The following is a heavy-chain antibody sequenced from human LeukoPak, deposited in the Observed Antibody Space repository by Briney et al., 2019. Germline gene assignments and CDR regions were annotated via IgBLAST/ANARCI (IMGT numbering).Heavy chain of an antibody. V-gene: IGHV3-74*01. CDR3: AREGYYYDSSGYSYYFDY. Sequence: GGSLRLSCAASGFTFSSYWMHWVRQAPGKGLVWVSRINSDGSSTSYADSVKGRFTISRDNAKNTLYLQMNSLRAEDTAVYYCAREGYYYDSSGYSYYFDYWGQGTLVSVSS. J-gene: IGHJ4*02. CDR2: INSDGSST. D-gene: IGHD3-22*01. CDR1: GFTFSSYW.